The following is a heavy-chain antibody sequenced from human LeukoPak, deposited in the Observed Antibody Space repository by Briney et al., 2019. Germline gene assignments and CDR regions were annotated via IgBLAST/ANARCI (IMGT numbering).Heavy chain of an antibody. Sequence: GGSLRLSCAASGFIFGDYAMHWVRQAPGKGLEWVPAIAFDDTDRYYIDSVKGRFTISRDDSKNTLYLHMTSLRAEDTAVYYCTNSDDYGDYWGQGTLVTVSS. J-gene: IGHJ4*02. CDR3: TNSDDYGDY. CDR1: GFIFGDYA. V-gene: IGHV3-30*04. CDR2: IAFDDTDR.